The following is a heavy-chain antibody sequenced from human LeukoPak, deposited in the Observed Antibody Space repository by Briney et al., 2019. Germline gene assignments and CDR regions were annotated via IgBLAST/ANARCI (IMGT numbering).Heavy chain of an antibody. CDR1: GFTFSIYG. Sequence: GGSLRLSCAGSGFTFSIYGMHWVRQAPGKGLEWVAFIRYDGSNKYYADSVKGRFTISRDNSKNTLHLQMNSLSAEDTAVYYCAKVGDTAMVFDYYYMDVWGKGTTVTISS. CDR3: AKVGDTAMVFDYYYMDV. V-gene: IGHV3-30*02. D-gene: IGHD5-18*01. J-gene: IGHJ6*03. CDR2: IRYDGSNK.